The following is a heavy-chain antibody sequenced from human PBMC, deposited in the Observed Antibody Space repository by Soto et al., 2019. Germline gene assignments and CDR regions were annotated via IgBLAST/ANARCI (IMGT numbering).Heavy chain of an antibody. J-gene: IGHJ4*02. V-gene: IGHV1-3*05. CDR2: INAGNGNT. CDR3: ARAVAVDADFDY. D-gene: IGHD6-19*01. Sequence: QVQLVQSGAEEKKPGASVKVSCKASGYTFTGYGMHWVRQAPGQRLEWMGWINAGNGNTKYSQKFQGRVTITRDTSASTAYMEMSSRRSEDTAVYYCARAVAVDADFDYWGQGTLVTVSS. CDR1: GYTFTGYG.